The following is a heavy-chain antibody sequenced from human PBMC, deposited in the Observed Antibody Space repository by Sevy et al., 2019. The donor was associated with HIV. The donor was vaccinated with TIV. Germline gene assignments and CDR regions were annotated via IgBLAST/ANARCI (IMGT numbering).Heavy chain of an antibody. V-gene: IGHV1-2*02. Sequence: ASVKVSCKASGYTFTGYYVNWVRQAPGQGLEWMGWINPNTSDTVYSAKFQGRVTMTRDTSISTAYMKLSRLKSDDTAVYYCARDFLAVTAIPSDAFDVWGPGTMVTVSS. D-gene: IGHD2-21*02. CDR3: ARDFLAVTAIPSDAFDV. CDR2: INPNTSDT. CDR1: GYTFTGYY. J-gene: IGHJ3*01.